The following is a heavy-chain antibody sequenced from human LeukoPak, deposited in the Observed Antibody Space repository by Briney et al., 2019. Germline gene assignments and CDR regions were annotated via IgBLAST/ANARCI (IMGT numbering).Heavy chain of an antibody. CDR3: ARESGDYGTTLYFDL. Sequence: SETLSLTCAVYGGSFSGYYWSWIRQPPGKGLEWIGEINHSGSTNYNPSLKSRVTISVDTSKNQFSLKLSSVTAADTAVYYCARESGDYGTTLYFDLWGRGTLVTVSS. CDR1: GGSFSGYY. D-gene: IGHD4-17*01. J-gene: IGHJ2*01. V-gene: IGHV4-34*01. CDR2: INHSGST.